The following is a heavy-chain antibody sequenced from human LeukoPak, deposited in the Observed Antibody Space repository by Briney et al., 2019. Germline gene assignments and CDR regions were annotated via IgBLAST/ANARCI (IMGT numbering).Heavy chain of an antibody. CDR1: GFTFSSYW. CDR3: AREGVRQDIVVVPAALDY. J-gene: IGHJ4*02. V-gene: IGHV3-7*01. Sequence: PGGSLRLSCAASGFTFSSYWMSWVRQAPGKGLEWVANIKQDGSEKYYVDSVKGRFTISRDNSKNTLYLQMNSLRAEDTAVYYCAREGVRQDIVVVPAALDYWGQGTLVTVSS. CDR2: IKQDGSEK. D-gene: IGHD2-2*01.